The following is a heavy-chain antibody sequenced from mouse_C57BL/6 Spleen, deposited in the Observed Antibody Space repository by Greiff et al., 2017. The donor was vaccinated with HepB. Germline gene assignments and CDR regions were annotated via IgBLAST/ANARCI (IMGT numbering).Heavy chain of an antibody. V-gene: IGHV14-2*01. CDR3: ARSGFTTVVDY. J-gene: IGHJ2*01. CDR2: IDPEDGDT. Sequence: VQLQQSGAELVKPGASVKLSCTASGFNIKDYYMHWVKQRTEQGLEWIGRIDPEDGDTKYAPKFQGKATITADTSSNTAYLQLSSLTSEDTAVYYCARSGFTTVVDYWGQGTTLTVSS. CDR1: GFNIKDYY. D-gene: IGHD1-1*01.